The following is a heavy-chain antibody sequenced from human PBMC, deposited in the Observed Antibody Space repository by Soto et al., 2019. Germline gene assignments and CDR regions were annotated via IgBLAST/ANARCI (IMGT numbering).Heavy chain of an antibody. CDR2: IIPILGIA. J-gene: IGHJ4*02. CDR1: GGTFSSYT. D-gene: IGHD3-9*01. CDR3: ARVSPIGRYFDWLLWIDY. Sequence: ASVKVSCKASGGTFSSYTISWVRQAPGQGLEWMGRIIPILGIANYAQKFQGRVTITADKSTSTAYMELSSLRSEDTAVYYCARVSPIGRYFDWLLWIDYWGQGTLVTVSS. V-gene: IGHV1-69*02.